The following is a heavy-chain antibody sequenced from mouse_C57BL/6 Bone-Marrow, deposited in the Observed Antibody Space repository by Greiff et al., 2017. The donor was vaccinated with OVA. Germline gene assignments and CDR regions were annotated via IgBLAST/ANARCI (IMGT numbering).Heavy chain of an antibody. CDR1: GYTFTSYG. CDR2: IYPRSGNT. V-gene: IGHV1-81*01. Sequence: QVQLQQSGAELARPGASVKLSCKASGYTFTSYGISWVKQRTGQGLEWIGEIYPRSGNTYYNEKFKGKATLTADKSSSTAYIELRSLTSEDSAVYFCSRGEVWYFDVWGTGTTVTVSS. CDR3: SRGEVWYFDV. J-gene: IGHJ1*03.